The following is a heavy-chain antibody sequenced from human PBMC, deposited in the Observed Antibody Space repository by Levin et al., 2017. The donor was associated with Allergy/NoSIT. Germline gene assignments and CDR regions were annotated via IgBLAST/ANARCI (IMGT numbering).Heavy chain of an antibody. Sequence: GESLKISCKGSGYSFTSYWIGWVRQMPGKGLEWMGIIYPGDSDTRYSPSFQGQVTISADKSISTAYLQWSSLKASDTAMYYCATFDILTGYYSDAFDIWGQGTMVTVSS. CDR3: ATFDILTGYYSDAFDI. J-gene: IGHJ3*02. V-gene: IGHV5-51*01. CDR1: GYSFTSYW. D-gene: IGHD3-9*01. CDR2: IYPGDSDT.